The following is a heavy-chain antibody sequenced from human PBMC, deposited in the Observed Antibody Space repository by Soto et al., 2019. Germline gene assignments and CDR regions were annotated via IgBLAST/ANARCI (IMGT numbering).Heavy chain of an antibody. V-gene: IGHV3-74*01. CDR2: INTDGGTT. D-gene: IGHD2-15*01. CDR3: VRGGKGFDY. J-gene: IGHJ4*02. Sequence: EVQLVESGGGLVQPGGSLRLSCAASGFTFSTYWMHWVRQAPGKGLLWVSHINTDGGTTNYADSLKGRFTISRDNAKNTLYLQMNSLRAEDTAVYYCVRGGKGFDYWGQGTLVTVSS. CDR1: GFTFSTYW.